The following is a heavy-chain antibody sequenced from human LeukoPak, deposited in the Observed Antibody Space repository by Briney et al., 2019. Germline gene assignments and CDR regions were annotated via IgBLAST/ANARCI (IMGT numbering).Heavy chain of an antibody. V-gene: IGHV4-39*07. CDR2: MYDSEST. J-gene: IGHJ3*02. D-gene: IGHD2-2*01. Sequence: TESLSLTRSIAGPSVIGCGYDSGRLRQPPGNGLEWSRNMYDSESTYYNPSLKSRATISVDTSKNQSSLKLSSVTAADTAVYYCARDIVVVPAATPADAFDIWGQGTMVTVSS. CDR3: ARDIVVVPAATPADAFDI. CDR1: GPSVIGCGYD.